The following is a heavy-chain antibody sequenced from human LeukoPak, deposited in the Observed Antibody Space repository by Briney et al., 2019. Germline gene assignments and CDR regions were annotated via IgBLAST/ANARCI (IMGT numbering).Heavy chain of an antibody. Sequence: PGGSLRLSCAASGFTFNSNWMTWVRQAPGKGLEWVADIKQDGSDKYYAGSVKGRFTISRDNAKNSLYLQMNSLRAEDTAVYFCARYNSAWKTDDYWGQGTLVTVSS. D-gene: IGHD6-19*01. CDR3: ARYNSAWKTDDY. J-gene: IGHJ4*02. CDR1: GFTFNSNW. CDR2: IKQDGSDK. V-gene: IGHV3-7*03.